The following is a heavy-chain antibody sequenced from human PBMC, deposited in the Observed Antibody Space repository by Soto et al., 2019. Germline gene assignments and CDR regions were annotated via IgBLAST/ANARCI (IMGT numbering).Heavy chain of an antibody. D-gene: IGHD6-19*01. CDR1: GDSIIGYY. Sequence: SETLSLTCTVSGDSIIGYYWNWIRQPAGKGLEWIGRIYASGSTISNRSLRSRVALSVDTSKNQFSLNLNSVTAADTAMNYCARSGYSSAWYTAFDSWSQGILVTVSS. V-gene: IGHV4-4*07. CDR3: ARSGYSSAWYTAFDS. CDR2: IYASGST. J-gene: IGHJ4*02.